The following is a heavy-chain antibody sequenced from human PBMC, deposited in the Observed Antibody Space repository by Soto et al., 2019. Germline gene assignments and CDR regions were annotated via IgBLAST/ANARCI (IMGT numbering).Heavy chain of an antibody. D-gene: IGHD3-22*01. V-gene: IGHV3-7*01. J-gene: IGHJ5*02. CDR2: IRQDGNEK. Sequence: GGSLRLSCAASGFTFSSYWMSWVRQAPGKGLEWVATIRQDGNEKYYVDSVKGRFTISRDNTKNSLFLQMNNLRAEDTAVYNCAIVSLGTMIPFDLWGQGTLVTVSS. CDR3: AIVSLGTMIPFDL. CDR1: GFTFSSYW.